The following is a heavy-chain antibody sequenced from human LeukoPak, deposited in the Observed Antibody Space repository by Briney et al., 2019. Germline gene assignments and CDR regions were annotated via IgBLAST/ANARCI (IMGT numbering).Heavy chain of an antibody. J-gene: IGHJ3*01. CDR3: ARSSYSSSSSV. CDR1: AFIFSGHW. Sequence: GGSPRLSCEGSAFIFSGHWMNWVRQTPGKGLEWVASIKEDGSERQYVDSVKGRFSISRDNTKGSLFLQLNSLGAEDTAVYYCARSSYSSSSSVWGQGTMVTVSS. D-gene: IGHD6-6*01. CDR2: IKEDGSER. V-gene: IGHV3-7*03.